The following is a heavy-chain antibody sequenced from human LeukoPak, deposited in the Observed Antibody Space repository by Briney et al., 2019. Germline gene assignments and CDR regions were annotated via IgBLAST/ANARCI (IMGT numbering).Heavy chain of an antibody. CDR3: ARSYYDFWSGYYAHDY. V-gene: IGHV1-18*01. CDR1: GYTFTSYG. CDR2: ISAYNGNT. Sequence: ASVKVSCKASGYTFTSYGISWVRQAPGQGLEWMGWISAYNGNTNYAQKLQGRATMTTDTSTSTAYMELRSLRSDDTAVYYCARSYYDFWSGYYAHDYWGQGTLVTVSS. J-gene: IGHJ4*02. D-gene: IGHD3-3*01.